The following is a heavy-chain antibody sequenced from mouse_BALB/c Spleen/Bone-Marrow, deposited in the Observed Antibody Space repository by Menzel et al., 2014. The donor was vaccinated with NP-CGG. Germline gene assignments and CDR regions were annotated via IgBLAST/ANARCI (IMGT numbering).Heavy chain of an antibody. D-gene: IGHD1-1*02. V-gene: IGHV1-14*01. J-gene: IGHJ1*01. CDR3: ARNYGHWYFDV. CDR2: VNPYNDGT. Sequence: VQLQQSGPELVKPGASVKMSCKASGYTFTTYVMHWVIQRPGQGLEWIGYVNPYNDGTKYNEKFKGKATLTSAKSSSTAYMELSSLTSEDSAVYYCARNYGHWYFDVWGAGTTVTVPS. CDR1: GYTFTTYV.